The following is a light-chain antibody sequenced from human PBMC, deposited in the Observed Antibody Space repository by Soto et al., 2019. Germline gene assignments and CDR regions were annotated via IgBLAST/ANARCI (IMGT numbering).Light chain of an antibody. J-gene: IGLJ1*01. CDR1: SSDVGSYYP. V-gene: IGLV2-23*02. CDR2: EVN. CDR3: GSYAVDTIFFV. Sequence: QSALTQPASMSGSPGQSITISCTGTSSDVGSYYPVSWFQQHPGKVPKLIIYEVNKRPSGVSDRFSGSKSGNTASLTISGFRAGDGVEYSGGSYAVDTIFFVSETGPKVTFL.